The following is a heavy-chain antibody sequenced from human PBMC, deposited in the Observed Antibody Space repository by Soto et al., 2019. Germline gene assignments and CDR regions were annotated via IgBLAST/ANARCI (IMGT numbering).Heavy chain of an antibody. Sequence: QVQLVESGGGVVQPGRSLRLSCAASGFTFSSYGMHWVRQAPGKGLAWVAVISYDGSNKSYADSVKSRFTISRDNSKNTMYLQMNSLRAVDTAVYYCSIHQGYSSVWSRGYRMYVWGQGTTVTVSS. CDR1: GFTFSSYG. V-gene: IGHV3-30*03. D-gene: IGHD6-19*01. J-gene: IGHJ6*02. CDR3: SIHQGYSSVWSRGYRMYV. CDR2: ISYDGSNK.